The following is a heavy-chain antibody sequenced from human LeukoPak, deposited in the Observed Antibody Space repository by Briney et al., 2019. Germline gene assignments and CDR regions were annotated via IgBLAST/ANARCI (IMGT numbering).Heavy chain of an antibody. J-gene: IGHJ5*02. Sequence: PSETLSLTCIVSGGSISSYYWSWIRQPPGKGLEWIGYIYYSGSTNYNPSLKSRVTISVDTSKNQFSLKLSSVTAADTAVYYCARHMAAANWFDPWGQGTLVTVSS. V-gene: IGHV4-59*08. CDR3: ARHMAAANWFDP. CDR2: IYYSGST. CDR1: GGSISSYY. D-gene: IGHD6-13*01.